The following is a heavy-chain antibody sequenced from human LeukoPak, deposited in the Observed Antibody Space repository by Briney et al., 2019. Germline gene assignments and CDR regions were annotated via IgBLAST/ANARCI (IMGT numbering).Heavy chain of an antibody. Sequence: PGGSLRLSCAASGFTFSRYSMNWVRQAPGKGLEWVSSIGSSSSYIYYADSVKGRFTISRDNAKNSLYLQMNSLRAEDTAVYYCGRGRGNSGSFDVFDIWGQGTMVTVSS. J-gene: IGHJ3*02. CDR1: GFTFSRYS. V-gene: IGHV3-21*01. D-gene: IGHD1-26*01. CDR2: IGSSSSYI. CDR3: GRGRGNSGSFDVFDI.